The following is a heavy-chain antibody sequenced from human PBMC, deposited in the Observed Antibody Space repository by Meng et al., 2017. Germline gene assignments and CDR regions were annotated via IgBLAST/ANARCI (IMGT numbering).Heavy chain of an antibody. CDR3: HSGWYQAGDDY. CDR1: GGPFSSYR. D-gene: IGHD6-19*01. CDR2: IIPIFGTA. Sequence: QGQLVQSGAELKRTGSAVKVSCKASGGPFSSYRISWGRQAPGQGLEWLGGIIPIFGTANYEQKFQGRVKITADKSTSTAYMELSSLRSEDTAVYYCHSGWYQAGDDYWGQGTLVTVSS. V-gene: IGHV1-69*06. J-gene: IGHJ4*02.